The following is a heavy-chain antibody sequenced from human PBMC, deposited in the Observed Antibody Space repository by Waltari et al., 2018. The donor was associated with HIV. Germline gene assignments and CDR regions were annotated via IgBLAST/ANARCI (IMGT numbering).Heavy chain of an antibody. D-gene: IGHD3-3*01. CDR2: IGCSGEYT. V-gene: IGHV3-23*01. CDR1: GCSFSRFA. Sequence: EVKVLESGGGLVQPGRSLRLSCPASGCSFSRFAMTWVRPAPGKGLEWVSAIGCSGEYTYYADSVKGRFTISRDNSRKTVYLQMNNLRAEDTALYYCAKGGPYVLDFWSLDVWGQGTAVTVSS. J-gene: IGHJ6*02. CDR3: AKGGPYVLDFWSLDV.